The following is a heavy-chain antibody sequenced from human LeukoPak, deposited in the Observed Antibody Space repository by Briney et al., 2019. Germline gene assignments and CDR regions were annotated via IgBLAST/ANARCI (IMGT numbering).Heavy chain of an antibody. V-gene: IGHV3-33*01. D-gene: IGHD1-26*01. J-gene: IGHJ4*02. CDR3: AREPRYSGSYYQFDY. CDR2: IWYDGSNK. Sequence: GRSLRLSCAASGLTFSSYGMHWVRQAPGKGLEWVAVIWYDGSNKYYADSVKGRFTISRDNSKNTLYLQMNSLRAEDTAVYYCAREPRYSGSYYQFDYWGQGTLVTVSS. CDR1: GLTFSSYG.